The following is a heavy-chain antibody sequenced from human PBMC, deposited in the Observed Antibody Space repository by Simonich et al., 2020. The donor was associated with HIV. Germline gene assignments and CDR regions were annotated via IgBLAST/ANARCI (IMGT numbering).Heavy chain of an antibody. CDR3: ARRRREQLVTYFQH. J-gene: IGHJ1*01. Sequence: QEHLQQWGAGLLKPSETLSLTCAVYGGSFSGYYWSWIRQPPGKGLEWIGEINHRGSTNYNPSLKSRVTISVDTSKNQFSLKLSAVTAADTAVYYCARRRREQLVTYFQHWGQGTLVTVSS. V-gene: IGHV4-34*01. CDR1: GGSFSGYY. D-gene: IGHD6-6*01. CDR2: INHRGST.